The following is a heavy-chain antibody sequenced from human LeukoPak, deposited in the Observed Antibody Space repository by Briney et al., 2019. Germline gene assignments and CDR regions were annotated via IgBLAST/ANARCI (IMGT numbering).Heavy chain of an antibody. CDR2: ISTSSNTI. CDR3: ARDRGTSGYLP. CDR1: GFTFSSYS. J-gene: IGHJ5*02. Sequence: QPGGSLRLSCAASGFTFSSYSMNWVRQAPGKGLEWVSYISTSSNTIHYADSVKGRFTISRDNAKNSLYLQMSSLSDEDTAVYYCARDRGTSGYLPWGQGTLVTVSS. D-gene: IGHD3-22*01. V-gene: IGHV3-48*02.